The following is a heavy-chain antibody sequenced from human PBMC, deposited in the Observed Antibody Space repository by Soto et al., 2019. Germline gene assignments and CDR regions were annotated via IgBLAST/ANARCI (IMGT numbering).Heavy chain of an antibody. V-gene: IGHV3-30-3*01. Sequence: PGGSLRLSCAASGLTFSSYAMHWVRQAPGKGLEWVAVISYDGSNKYYADSVKGRFTISRDNSKNTLYLQMNSLRAEDTAVYYCARDESLVLRFLEWLLDYWGQGTLVTVSS. J-gene: IGHJ4*02. CDR1: GLTFSSYA. CDR3: ARDESLVLRFLEWLLDY. CDR2: ISYDGSNK. D-gene: IGHD3-3*01.